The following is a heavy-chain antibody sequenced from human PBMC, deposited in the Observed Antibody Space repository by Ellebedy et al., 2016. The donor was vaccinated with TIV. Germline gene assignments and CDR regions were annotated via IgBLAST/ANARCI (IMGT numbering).Heavy chain of an antibody. J-gene: IGHJ6*02. CDR1: GFTFSGYN. D-gene: IGHD5-24*01. V-gene: IGHV3-21*03. CDR2: ISPSSTYL. Sequence: PGGSLRLSCAASGFTFSGYNINWGRQAPGKGLDWVSYISPSSTYLHYADSVKGRFTISRDNANNVAYLEMTSLRAADTAVYLCARFTGFGPAGYNVDVWGQGTTVTVSS. CDR3: ARFTGFGPAGYNVDV.